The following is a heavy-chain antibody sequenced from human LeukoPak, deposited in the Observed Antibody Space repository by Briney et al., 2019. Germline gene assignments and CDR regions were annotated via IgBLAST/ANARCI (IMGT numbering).Heavy chain of an antibody. D-gene: IGHD3-10*01. Sequence: GGSLRLSCAASGFTFSSYSMNWVRQAPGKGLEWVSSISSSSSYIYYADSVKGRFTISRDNAKNSLYLQMNSLRAEDTAVYYCARAGNYYGRHTNWFDPWGQGILVTVSS. V-gene: IGHV3-21*01. CDR3: ARAGNYYGRHTNWFDP. CDR2: ISSSSSYI. J-gene: IGHJ5*02. CDR1: GFTFSSYS.